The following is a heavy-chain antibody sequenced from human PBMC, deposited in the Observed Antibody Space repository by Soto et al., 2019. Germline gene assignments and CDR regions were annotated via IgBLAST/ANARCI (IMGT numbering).Heavy chain of an antibody. Sequence: SETLSLTCAVSGDSITSIYHWAWIRQPPGRGLEWVASIYHSGTTYYNPSLKSRVTISVDTSKNQFSLKLRYVTAADTAVYYCARDFRWGYGYTDYYYYYGVDFWGQATTVTLSS. J-gene: IGHJ6*02. V-gene: IGHV4-38-2*02. CDR2: IYHSGTT. CDR1: GDSITSIYH. D-gene: IGHD5-12*01. CDR3: ARDFRWGYGYTDYYYYYGVDF.